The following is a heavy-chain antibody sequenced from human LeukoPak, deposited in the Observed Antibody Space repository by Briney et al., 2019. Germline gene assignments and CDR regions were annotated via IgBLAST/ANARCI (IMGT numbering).Heavy chain of an antibody. V-gene: IGHV3-7*01. CDR1: GFTFSTYW. J-gene: IGHJ5*02. CDR2: IKQDGSEK. CDR3: APLPAADYNWFDP. Sequence: PGGSLRLSCAASGFTFSTYWMSWVRQAPGKGLEWVANIKQDGSEKYYVDSVKGRFTISRDNAKNSLYLQMNSLRAEDTAVYYCAPLPAADYNWFDPWGQGTLVTVSS. D-gene: IGHD2-2*01.